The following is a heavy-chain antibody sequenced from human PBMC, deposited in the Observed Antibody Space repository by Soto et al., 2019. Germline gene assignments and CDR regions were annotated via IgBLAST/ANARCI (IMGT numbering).Heavy chain of an antibody. CDR2: TRNKANSYTT. Sequence: EVQLVESGGNLVQPGGSLRLSCAASGFTFSDHYIDWVRQAPGKGLEWVGRTRNKANSYTTEYAASVKGRFTISRDDSKNSLYLQMNSLKTEDTAVYYCARGTTWDYWGQGTLVTVSS. V-gene: IGHV3-72*01. D-gene: IGHD1-7*01. CDR1: GFTFSDHY. CDR3: ARGTTWDY. J-gene: IGHJ4*02.